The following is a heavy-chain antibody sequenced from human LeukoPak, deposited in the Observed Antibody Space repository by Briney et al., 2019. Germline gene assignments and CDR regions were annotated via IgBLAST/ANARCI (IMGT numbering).Heavy chain of an antibody. CDR3: ARGTRGYSYGYQDY. CDR2: INPNSGGT. D-gene: IGHD5-18*01. V-gene: IGHV1-2*06. CDR1: GYTFTGYY. Sequence: ASVKVSCKASGYTFTGYYMHWVRQAPGQGLEWMGRINPNSGGTNYAQKFQGRVTMTRDTSISTAYMELSRLRSDDTAVYYCARGTRGYSYGYQDYWGQGTLVTVSS. J-gene: IGHJ4*02.